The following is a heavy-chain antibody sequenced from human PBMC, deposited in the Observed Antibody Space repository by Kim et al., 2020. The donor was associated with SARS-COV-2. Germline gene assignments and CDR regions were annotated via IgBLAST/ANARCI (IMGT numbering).Heavy chain of an antibody. J-gene: IGHJ4*02. Sequence: GGSLRLSCAASGFTFSSYGMHWVRQAPGKGLEWVAVISYDGSNKYYADSVKGRFTISRYNSKNTLYLQMNSLRAEDTAVYYCARDRISGSGSFDYWGQGTLVTVSS. V-gene: IGHV3-33*05. CDR1: GFTFSSYG. CDR2: ISYDGSNK. D-gene: IGHD3-10*01. CDR3: ARDRISGSGSFDY.